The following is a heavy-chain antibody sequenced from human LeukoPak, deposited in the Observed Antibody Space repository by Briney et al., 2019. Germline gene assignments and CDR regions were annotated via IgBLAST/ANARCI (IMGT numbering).Heavy chain of an antibody. CDR2: ISYDGSNK. CDR3: ARVEGEWDYFDY. Sequence: PGRSLRLSCAASGFSFSSYAMHWVRQAPGKGLEWVAVISYDGSNKYYADSVKGRFTISRDNSKNTLYLQMNSLRAEDTAVYYCARVEGEWDYFDYWGQGTLVTVSS. J-gene: IGHJ4*02. D-gene: IGHD3-10*01. CDR1: GFSFSSYA. V-gene: IGHV3-30-3*01.